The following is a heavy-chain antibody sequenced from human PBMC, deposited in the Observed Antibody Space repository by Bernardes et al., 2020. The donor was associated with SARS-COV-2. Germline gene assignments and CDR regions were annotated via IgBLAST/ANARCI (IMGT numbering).Heavy chain of an antibody. CDR3: TLMTGTDFDY. Sequence: ASVEVSWKASGYTFTSYYMHWVRQAPGQGLEWMGIINPSGGSTSYAQKFQGRVTMTRDTSTSTVYMELSSLRSEDTAVYYCTLMTGTDFDYWGQGTLVTVSS. V-gene: IGHV1-46*01. J-gene: IGHJ4*02. CDR1: GYTFTSYY. D-gene: IGHD3-9*01. CDR2: INPSGGST.